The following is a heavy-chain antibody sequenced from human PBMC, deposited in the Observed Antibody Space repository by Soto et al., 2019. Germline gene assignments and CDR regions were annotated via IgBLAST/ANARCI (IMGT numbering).Heavy chain of an antibody. V-gene: IGHV5-51*03. D-gene: IGHD6-13*01. Sequence: EVQLVESGAEVKKPGESLKISCKGFGYSFSTFWIGWVRQMPGKGLEWMGIIYPGDSDTRYSPSFQGQVTISADKSIRTAYLQWSSLKASDTAMYYCARLGKKEGSSWSFLDYWGQGALVTVSS. CDR2: IYPGDSDT. CDR1: GYSFSTFW. J-gene: IGHJ4*02. CDR3: ARLGKKEGSSWSFLDY.